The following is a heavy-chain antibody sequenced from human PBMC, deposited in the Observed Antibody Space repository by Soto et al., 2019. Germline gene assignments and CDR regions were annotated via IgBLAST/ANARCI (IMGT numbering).Heavy chain of an antibody. Sequence: GGSLRLSCAASGFTFSSYGMHWVRQAPGKGLEWVAVIWYDGSNKYYADSVKGRFTISRDNSKNTLYLQMNSLRAEDTAVYYCCSAFSQGAFDIWGQGTMVTVSS. J-gene: IGHJ3*02. CDR3: CSAFSQGAFDI. V-gene: IGHV3-33*01. D-gene: IGHD2-15*01. CDR2: IWYDGSNK. CDR1: GFTFSSYG.